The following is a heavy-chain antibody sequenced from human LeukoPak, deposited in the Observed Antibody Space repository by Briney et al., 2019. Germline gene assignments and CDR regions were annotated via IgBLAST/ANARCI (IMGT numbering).Heavy chain of an antibody. Sequence: SETLSLTCTVSGGSISSYYWSWIRQPPGKGLEWIGYIYYSGSTNYNPSLKSRVTISVDTSNNQFSLKLSSVTAADTAVYYCARDRPGGSSLDYWGQGTLVTVSS. CDR1: GGSISSYY. CDR2: IYYSGST. J-gene: IGHJ4*02. D-gene: IGHD6-13*01. CDR3: ARDRPGGSSLDY. V-gene: IGHV4-59*01.